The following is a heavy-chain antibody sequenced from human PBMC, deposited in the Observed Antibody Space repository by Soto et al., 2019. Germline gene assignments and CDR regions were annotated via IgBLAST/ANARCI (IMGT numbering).Heavy chain of an antibody. V-gene: IGHV1-3*01. CDR1: GYTFTSYA. Sequence: ASVKVSCKASGYTFTSYAMHLVRQAPGQRLEWMGWINAGNGNTKYSQKFQGRVTITRDTSASTAYMELSSLRSEDTAVYYCARVYLVVEAAVNPYYYGMDVWGQGTTVTVSS. CDR3: ARVYLVVEAAVNPYYYGMDV. J-gene: IGHJ6*02. CDR2: INAGNGNT. D-gene: IGHD2-15*01.